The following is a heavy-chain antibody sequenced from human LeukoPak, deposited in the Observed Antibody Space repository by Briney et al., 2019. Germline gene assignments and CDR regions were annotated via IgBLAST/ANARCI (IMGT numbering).Heavy chain of an antibody. CDR3: ARDFYGGYGYYFDY. Sequence: TSETLSLTCTVSGGSISSYYWSWIRQPPGKGLEWIGYIYYSGSTNYNPSLKSRVTISVDTSKNQFSLKLSSVTAADTAVYYCARDFYGGYGYYFDYWGQGTLVTVSS. CDR1: GGSISSYY. CDR2: IYYSGST. J-gene: IGHJ4*02. D-gene: IGHD5-12*01. V-gene: IGHV4-59*01.